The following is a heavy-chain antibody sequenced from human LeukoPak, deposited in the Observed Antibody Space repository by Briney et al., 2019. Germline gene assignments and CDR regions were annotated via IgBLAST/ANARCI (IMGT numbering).Heavy chain of an antibody. CDR3: ARLVGYYYDSSGYLYYFDY. CDR1: GGSISSSNW. CDR2: IYHSGST. V-gene: IGHV4-4*02. J-gene: IGHJ4*02. D-gene: IGHD3-22*01. Sequence: SGTLSLTCAVSGGSISSSNWWSWVRQPPGKGLEWIGEIYHSGSTNYNPSLKSRVTISVDKSKNQFSLKLSSVTAADTAVYYCARLVGYYYDSSGYLYYFDYWGQGTLVTVSS.